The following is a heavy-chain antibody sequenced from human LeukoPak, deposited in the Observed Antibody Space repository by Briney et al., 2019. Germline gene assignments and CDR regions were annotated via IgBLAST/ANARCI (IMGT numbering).Heavy chain of an antibody. CDR2: INPNSGGT. Sequence: ASVKVSCKASGYTFTGYYMHWVRQAPGQGLEWMGWINPNSGGTNYAQKFQGRVTMTRDTSISTAYMELSRLRSDGTAVYYCARALSYSSGWYNYWGQGTLVTVSS. D-gene: IGHD6-19*01. J-gene: IGHJ4*02. V-gene: IGHV1-2*02. CDR3: ARALSYSSGWYNY. CDR1: GYTFTGYY.